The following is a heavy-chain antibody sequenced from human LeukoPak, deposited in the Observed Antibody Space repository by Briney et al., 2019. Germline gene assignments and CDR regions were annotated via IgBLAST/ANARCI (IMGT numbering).Heavy chain of an antibody. Sequence: KSSGTLSLTCTVSGGSISSGSYYWSWIRQPAGKGLEWIGRIYTSGSTNYNPSLKSRVTISVDTSKNQFSLKLSSVTAADTAVYYCACYAEYFQHWGQGTLVTVSS. CDR2: IYTSGST. CDR3: ACYAEYFQH. J-gene: IGHJ1*01. D-gene: IGHD3-16*01. CDR1: GGSISSGSYY. V-gene: IGHV4-61*02.